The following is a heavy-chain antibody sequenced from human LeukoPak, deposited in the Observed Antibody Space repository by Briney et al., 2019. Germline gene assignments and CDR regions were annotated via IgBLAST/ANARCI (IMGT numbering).Heavy chain of an antibody. V-gene: IGHV3-11*04. CDR2: ISDSGSAP. CDR1: GFTFSDYY. Sequence: PGGSLRLSCAASGFTFSDYYMSWIRQVPGKGLEWVSYISDSGSAPYYADSVKGRFTISRDNAKNSVYLQMNSLRAEDTAVYYCARDLYSGSSPFDYWGQGTPVPVSS. CDR3: ARDLYSGSSPFDY. D-gene: IGHD1-26*01. J-gene: IGHJ4*02.